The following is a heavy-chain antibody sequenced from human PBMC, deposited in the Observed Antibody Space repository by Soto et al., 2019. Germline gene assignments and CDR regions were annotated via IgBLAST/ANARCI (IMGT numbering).Heavy chain of an antibody. CDR2: IYYSGST. CDR3: ARVSNYLFDY. D-gene: IGHD4-4*01. V-gene: IGHV4-59*01. J-gene: IGHJ4*02. Sequence: PSETLSLTCTVSGGSISSYYWSWIRQPPGKGLEWIGYIYYSGSTNYNPPLKSRVTISVDTSKNQFSLKLSSVTAADTAVYYCARVSNYLFDYWGQGTLVTVSS. CDR1: GGSISSYY.